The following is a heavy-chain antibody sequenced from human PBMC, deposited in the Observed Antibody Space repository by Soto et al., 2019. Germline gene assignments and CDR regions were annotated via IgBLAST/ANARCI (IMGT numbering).Heavy chain of an antibody. V-gene: IGHV3-73*01. CDR1: GFTFSGSA. J-gene: IGHJ4*02. D-gene: IGHD1-20*01. CDR2: IRSKANSYAT. CDR3: TQRRFNWNPIDY. Sequence: GGSLRLSCAASGFTFSGSAMHWVRQASGKGLEWVGRIRSKANSYATAYAASVKGRFTISRDDSKNTAYLQMNSLKTEDTAVYYCTQRRFNWNPIDYWGQGTLVTVSS.